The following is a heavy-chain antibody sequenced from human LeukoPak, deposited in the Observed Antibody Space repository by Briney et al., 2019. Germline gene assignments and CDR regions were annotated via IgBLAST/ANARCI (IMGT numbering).Heavy chain of an antibody. D-gene: IGHD3-22*01. J-gene: IGHJ4*02. CDR1: GFSLSTSGMC. Sequence: SGPALVKPTQTLTLTCTFSGFSLSTSGMCVNWIRQPPGKALEWLARIGWDDDKYYSSSLKTRLTISKDTSKNQVVLTMTNMDPVDTATYYCARIYDSSGYYFPRLFDYWGQGTLVTVSS. CDR3: ARIYDSSGYYFPRLFDY. CDR2: IGWDDDK. V-gene: IGHV2-70*11.